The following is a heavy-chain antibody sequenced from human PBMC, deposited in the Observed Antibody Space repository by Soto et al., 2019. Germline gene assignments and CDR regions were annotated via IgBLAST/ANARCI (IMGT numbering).Heavy chain of an antibody. CDR2: IYYSGST. V-gene: IGHV4-59*12. D-gene: IGHD5-12*01. CDR1: GGYISSYY. J-gene: IGHJ5*02. CDR3: ARDLGLNWFDP. Sequence: SETLSLTCTVSGGYISSYYWSWVRQPPGKGLEWIGYIYYSGSTYYNPSLKSRVTISVDTSKNQFSLRLSSVTAADTAVYYCARDLGLNWFDPWGQGTLVTVSS.